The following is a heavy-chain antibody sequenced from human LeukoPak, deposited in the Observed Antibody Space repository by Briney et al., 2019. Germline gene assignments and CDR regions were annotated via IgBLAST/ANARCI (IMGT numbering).Heavy chain of an antibody. J-gene: IGHJ5*02. Sequence: SETLSLTCTVSGGSIGSRTDHCGWVRQPPGKGLELIGCIYDNGGTYYNPSLKSRVTISVDTAKNLFALRLTSVTAADTAGYYCARLRVGASESCGQGTLVTDSA. CDR1: GGSIGSRTDH. CDR3: ARLRVGASES. V-gene: IGHV4-39*02. D-gene: IGHD1-26*01. CDR2: IYDNGGT.